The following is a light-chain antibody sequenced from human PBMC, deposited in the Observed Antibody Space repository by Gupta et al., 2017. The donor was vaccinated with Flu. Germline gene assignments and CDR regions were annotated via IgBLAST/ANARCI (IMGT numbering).Light chain of an antibody. CDR3: QQYYSTPPYT. J-gene: IGKJ2*01. V-gene: IGKV4-1*01. CDR1: QSVLYRSNNKNF. CDR2: WAS. Sequence: KSSQSVLYRSNNKNFLAWYQQKPGQPPKLLIYWASTRESGVPDRSSGSGSGTDFTLTISSLQAEDVAVYYCQQYYSTPPYTFGQGTKLEIK.